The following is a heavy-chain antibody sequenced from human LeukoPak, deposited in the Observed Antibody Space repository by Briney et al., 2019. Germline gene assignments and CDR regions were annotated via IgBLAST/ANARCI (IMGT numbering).Heavy chain of an antibody. CDR1: GYTFIGYY. D-gene: IGHD4/OR15-4a*01. J-gene: IGHJ4*02. CDR2: INPNSGDT. CDR3: ASPGGHDYIDY. V-gene: IGHV1-2*02. Sequence: ASVKVSCKASGYTFIGYYMHWVRQAPGQGLEWMGWINPNSGDTNYAQKFQGRVTMTRDTSISTAYMELSRLRYDDTAMYYCASPGGHDYIDYWGQGTLVTVSS.